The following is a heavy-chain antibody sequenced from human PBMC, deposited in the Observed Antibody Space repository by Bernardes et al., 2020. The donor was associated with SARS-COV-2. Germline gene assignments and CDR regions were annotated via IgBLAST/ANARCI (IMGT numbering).Heavy chain of an antibody. CDR3: ARDDYGDWNGMSELGMDV. V-gene: IGHV1-2*02. J-gene: IGHJ6*02. D-gene: IGHD4-17*01. CDR1: GYIFTAYY. CDR2: INPNTGST. Sequence: ASVKVSCKASGYIFTAYYTHWVRQAPGQGLEWMGWINPNTGSTSFAQKFQGRVSMTRDTSISTAYMELTGLTSDDTAMYYCARDDYGDWNGMSELGMDVWGQGTTVTVSS.